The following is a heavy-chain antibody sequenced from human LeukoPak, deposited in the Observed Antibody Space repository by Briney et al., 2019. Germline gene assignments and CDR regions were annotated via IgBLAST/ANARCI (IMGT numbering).Heavy chain of an antibody. CDR1: GFTFDNNA. D-gene: IGHD6-13*01. J-gene: IGHJ4*02. Sequence: PGRSLRLSCAASGFTFDNNAMHWVRQAPGKGLEWVANIKQDESEKFYVDSVKGRFTISRDNAKNSLYLQMNSLRAEDTAVYYCARDPGIPAAGTVGYFDYWGQGTLVTVSS. CDR2: IKQDESEK. CDR3: ARDPGIPAAGTVGYFDY. V-gene: IGHV3-7*01.